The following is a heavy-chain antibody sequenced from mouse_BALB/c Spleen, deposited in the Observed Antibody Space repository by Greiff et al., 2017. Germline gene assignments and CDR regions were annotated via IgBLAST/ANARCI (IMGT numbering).Heavy chain of an antibody. J-gene: IGHJ3*01. V-gene: IGHV2-9-2*01. Sequence: QVQLQQSGPGLVAPSQSLSITCTVSGFSLTSYDISWIRQPPGKGLEWLGVIWTGGGTNYNSAFMSRLSISKDNSKSQVFLKMNSLQTDDTAIYYCVRDSSYGAWFAYWGQGTLVTVSA. D-gene: IGHD1-2*01. CDR1: GFSLTSYD. CDR2: IWTGGGT. CDR3: VRDSSYGAWFAY.